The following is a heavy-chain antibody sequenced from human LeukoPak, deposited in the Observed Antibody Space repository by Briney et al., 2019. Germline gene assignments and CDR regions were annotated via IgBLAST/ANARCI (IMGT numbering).Heavy chain of an antibody. D-gene: IGHD3-10*01. J-gene: IGHJ4*02. CDR1: GFTFSTAW. V-gene: IGHV3-23*01. CDR3: AKTGGSGSYYSALDY. Sequence: GGSLRLSCAASGFTFSTAWMSWVRQAAGKGLEWVSVISDRGANTFYADSVKGRVTISKDFSKNTLFLQMTSLRAEDTAVYYCAKTGGSGSYYSALDYWGQGTLVTVSS. CDR2: ISDRGANT.